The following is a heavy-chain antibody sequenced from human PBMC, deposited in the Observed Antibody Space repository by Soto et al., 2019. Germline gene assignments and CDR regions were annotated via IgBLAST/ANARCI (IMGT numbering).Heavy chain of an antibody. Sequence: SEALPLTWTVSGGSVSSGSYYVSWIRQPPGKGLEWIGYIYYSGSTNYNPSLKSRVTITLDTSKNQFSLKLSSVTAADTAVYYCARACDSSGYYPSCFDPRGQGTLGSVTS. V-gene: IGHV4-61*01. J-gene: IGHJ5*02. CDR1: GGSVSSGSYY. CDR2: IYYSGST. CDR3: ARACDSSGYYPSCFDP. D-gene: IGHD3-22*01.